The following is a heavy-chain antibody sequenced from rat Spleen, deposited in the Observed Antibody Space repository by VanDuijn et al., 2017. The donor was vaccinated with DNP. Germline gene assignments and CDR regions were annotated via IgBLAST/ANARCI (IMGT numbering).Heavy chain of an antibody. D-gene: IGHD5-1*01. J-gene: IGHJ2*01. Sequence: EVQLVESGGGLVQPGRSMKLSCAASGFTFSSFPMAWVRQAPKKGLEWVATISYDGSRTYYRDSVKGRFTISRDNAKSTLYLQMDSLRSEDTATYYCASLGAGNFDYWGQGVMVTVSS. CDR2: ISYDGSRT. V-gene: IGHV5-46*01. CDR1: GFTFSSFP. CDR3: ASLGAGNFDY.